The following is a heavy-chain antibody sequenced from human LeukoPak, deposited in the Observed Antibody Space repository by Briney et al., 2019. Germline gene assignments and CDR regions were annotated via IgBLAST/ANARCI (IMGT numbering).Heavy chain of an antibody. CDR3: AGEEEDDSGSYQKPFDY. CDR2: IIPIFGTA. CDR1: GGTFSSYA. Sequence: GASVKVSCKASGGTFSSYAISWVRQAPGQGLEWMGGIIPIFGTANYAQKFQGRVTITADKSTSTAYMELSSLRSEDTAVYYCAGEEEDDSGSYQKPFDYWGQGTLVTVSS. D-gene: IGHD1-26*01. V-gene: IGHV1-69*06. J-gene: IGHJ4*02.